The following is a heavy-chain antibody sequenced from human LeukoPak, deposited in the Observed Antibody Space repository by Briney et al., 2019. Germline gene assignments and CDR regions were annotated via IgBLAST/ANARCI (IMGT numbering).Heavy chain of an antibody. CDR1: GFTFSSYA. CDR2: ISYDGSNK. CDR3: ALIVDTAMATGFDY. J-gene: IGHJ4*02. Sequence: GGSLRLSCAASGFTFSSYAMHWVRQAPGKGLEWVAVISYDGSNKYYADSVKGRFTISRDNSKNTLYLRMNSLRAEDTAVYYCALIVDTAMATGFDYWGQGTLVTVSS. D-gene: IGHD5-18*01. V-gene: IGHV3-30*04.